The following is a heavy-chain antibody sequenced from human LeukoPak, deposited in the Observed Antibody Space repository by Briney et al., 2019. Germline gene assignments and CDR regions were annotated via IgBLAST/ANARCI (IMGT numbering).Heavy chain of an antibody. D-gene: IGHD6-13*01. V-gene: IGHV4-61*02. Sequence: SETLSLTCTVSGGSISSSSYYWSWIRQPAGKGLEWIGRIYTSGSTYYNPSLKSRLTMSVDTSKSQFSLNLNSVTVADTAVYCCARGNSSSWPLDYWGQGILVTVSS. CDR1: GGSISSSSYY. CDR3: ARGNSSSWPLDY. J-gene: IGHJ4*02. CDR2: IYTSGST.